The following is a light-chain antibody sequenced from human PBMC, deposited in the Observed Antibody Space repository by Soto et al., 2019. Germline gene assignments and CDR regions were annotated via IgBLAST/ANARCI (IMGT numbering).Light chain of an antibody. CDR3: QHYNTYPWT. CDR1: QSISSW. CDR2: KAS. V-gene: IGKV1-5*03. Sequence: DIQMTQSPSILSASVGDRVTITCRASQSISSWLAWYQQKPGQAPNLLIYKASHLAHGVPSRFRGSGSGPAYTLTISSLQPGDFATYYCQHYNTYPWTFGQGTKVDIK. J-gene: IGKJ1*01.